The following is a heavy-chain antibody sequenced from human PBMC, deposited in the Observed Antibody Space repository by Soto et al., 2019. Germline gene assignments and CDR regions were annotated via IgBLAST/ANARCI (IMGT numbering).Heavy chain of an antibody. J-gene: IGHJ4*02. V-gene: IGHV3-21*01. CDR3: ARGLDRSGWYLDY. CDR2: ISGSSTYI. CDR1: GFTFSSYT. D-gene: IGHD6-19*01. Sequence: GGSLRLSCAASGFTFSSYTMNWVRQAPGKGLEWVSSISGSSTYIYYADSVKGRFTISRDNAKNSLYLQTNSLRAEDTAVYYCARGLDRSGWYLDYWGPGSLVT.